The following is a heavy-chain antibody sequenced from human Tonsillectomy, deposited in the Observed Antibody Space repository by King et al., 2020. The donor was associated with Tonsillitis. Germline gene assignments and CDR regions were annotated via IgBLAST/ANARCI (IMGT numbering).Heavy chain of an antibody. D-gene: IGHD4-17*01. CDR2: IITSGSTI. J-gene: IGHJ4*02. V-gene: IGHV3-48*03. Sequence: VQLVESGGGLVQPGGSLRLSCAASGFTFSSYEMNWVRQAPGKGLEWVSYIITSGSTIYYADSVKGRFTISRDNAKKSLYLQMNSLSAEDTAVYYCARERVYGDYMDFWGQGALVTVSS. CDR1: GFTFSSYE. CDR3: ARERVYGDYMDF.